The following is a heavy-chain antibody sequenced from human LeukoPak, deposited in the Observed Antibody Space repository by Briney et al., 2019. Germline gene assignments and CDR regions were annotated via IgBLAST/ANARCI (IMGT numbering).Heavy chain of an antibody. D-gene: IGHD1-14*01. CDR3: ARYRNEALFAFDI. Sequence: SETLSLTCSLSGDSISNYYWSWIRQPPGKGLEWIGYIYYIGSTNYSPSPTSRVRISVDTSKNQFSLKLSSVSAADTAVYYCARYRNEALFAFDIWGQGTMVTVSS. CDR1: GDSISNYY. CDR2: IYYIGST. J-gene: IGHJ3*02. V-gene: IGHV4-59*01.